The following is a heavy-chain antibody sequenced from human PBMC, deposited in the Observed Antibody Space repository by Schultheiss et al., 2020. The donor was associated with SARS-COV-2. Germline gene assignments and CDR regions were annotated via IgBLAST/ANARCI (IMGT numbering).Heavy chain of an antibody. J-gene: IGHJ5*02. CDR1: GFTVSSNY. CDR3: ARDPGTTSTWFDP. D-gene: IGHD1-7*01. CDR2: IGGDGSGI. Sequence: GESLKISCAASGFTVSSNYMSWVRQAPGKGLEWVSVIGGDGSGINYADSVKGRFTISRDNSKNTLYLQMNSLRAEDTAVYYCARDPGTTSTWFDPWGQGTLVTVSS. V-gene: IGHV3-53*01.